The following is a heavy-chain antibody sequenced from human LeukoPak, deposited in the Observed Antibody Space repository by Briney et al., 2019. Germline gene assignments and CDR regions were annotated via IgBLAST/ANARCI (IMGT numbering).Heavy chain of an antibody. V-gene: IGHV4-59*12. CDR3: ARMYAAPTGYYFDY. J-gene: IGHJ4*02. D-gene: IGHD2-8*01. CDR1: GFTFSNAW. Sequence: GSLRLSCAASGFTFSNAWMSWVRQAPGKGLEWIGSIYYSGSTNYNPSLKSRVTMSVDTSKNQFSLKLSSVTAADTAVYYCARMYAAPTGYYFDYWGQGTLVTVSS. CDR2: IYYSGST.